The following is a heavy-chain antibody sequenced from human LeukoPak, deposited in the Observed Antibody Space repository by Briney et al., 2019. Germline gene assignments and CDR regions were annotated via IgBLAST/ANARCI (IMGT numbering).Heavy chain of an antibody. CDR3: AREYRMATLIPFGY. D-gene: IGHD5-12*01. CDR1: GYTFTGYY. V-gene: IGHV1-2*06. Sequence: ASVKVSCKASGYTFTGYYMHWVRQAPGQGLEWMGRINPNSGGTNYAQKFQGRVTMTRDTSISTAYMELSRLRSDDAAVYYCAREYRMATLIPFGYWGQGTLVTVSS. CDR2: INPNSGGT. J-gene: IGHJ4*02.